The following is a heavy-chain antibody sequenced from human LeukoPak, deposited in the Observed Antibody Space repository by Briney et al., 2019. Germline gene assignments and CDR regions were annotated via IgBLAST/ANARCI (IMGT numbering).Heavy chain of an antibody. CDR1: GFSFSNYA. V-gene: IGHV3-23*01. J-gene: IGHJ6*03. Sequence: GGSLILSCLASGFSFSNYAMSWVHQAPGKGLEWVSNAGSSSRLYGDSVKGRFSVSRDNSKNTLYLQMNSLRADDTAVYYCAKQRGALRENYYMDVWGKGTTVTVSS. CDR2: AGSSSR. CDR3: AKQRGALRENYYMDV.